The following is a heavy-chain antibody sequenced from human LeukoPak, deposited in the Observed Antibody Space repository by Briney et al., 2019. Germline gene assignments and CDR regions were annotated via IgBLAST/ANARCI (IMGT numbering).Heavy chain of an antibody. J-gene: IGHJ3*02. Sequence: SETLSLTCTVSGGSISSSSYYWGWIRQPPGKGLEWIGSIFYGGSTYYNPSLKSRVSISVDTSKNQFSLKLSSVTPEDTAVYYCARIDDKLEYAFDIWGQGTMVTVSS. CDR1: GGSISSSSYY. D-gene: IGHD3-3*01. CDR3: ARIDDKLEYAFDI. CDR2: IFYGGST. V-gene: IGHV4-39*07.